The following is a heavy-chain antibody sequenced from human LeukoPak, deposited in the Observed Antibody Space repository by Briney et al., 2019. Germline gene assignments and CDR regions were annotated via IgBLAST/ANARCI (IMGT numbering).Heavy chain of an antibody. CDR3: ASYYGSRSYSLTY. CDR1: GGSFSGYY. J-gene: IGHJ4*02. D-gene: IGHD3-10*01. Sequence: KPSETLSLTCAVYGGSFSGYYWSWIRQPPGKGLEWIGEINHSGSTNYNPSLKSRVTISVDTSKNQFSPKLSSVTAADTAVYYCASYYGSRSYSLTYWGQGALVTVSS. CDR2: INHSGST. V-gene: IGHV4-34*01.